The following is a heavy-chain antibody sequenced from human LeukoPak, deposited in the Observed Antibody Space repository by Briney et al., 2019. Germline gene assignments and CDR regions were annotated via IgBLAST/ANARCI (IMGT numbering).Heavy chain of an antibody. V-gene: IGHV3-30-3*02. J-gene: IGHJ5*01. CDR2: VSYSGDKK. CDR1: GFTFPTYA. CDR3: DP. Sequence: GRSLRLSCAASGFTFPTYAMHWVRQAPGKGLEWVAGVSYSGDKKEYADSVKGRFTVSRDNSESTVYYCARSSGSALALGSRFDPWGQGVHVTVSS. D-gene: IGHD2-15*01.